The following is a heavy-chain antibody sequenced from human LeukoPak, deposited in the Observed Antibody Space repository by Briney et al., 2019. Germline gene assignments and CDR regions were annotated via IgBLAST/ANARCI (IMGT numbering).Heavy chain of an antibody. CDR3: ARGGSAWSWFLGL. D-gene: IGHD6-19*01. CDR2: IYYSGST. CDR1: GGSISSSSYY. Sequence: SETLSLTCTVSGGSISSSSYYWGWIRQPPGKGLEWIGSIYYSGSTNYNPSLKSRVTMSVDTSKNQFSMKLNYVTAADTAVYYCARGGSAWSWFLGLWGRGTLITVSS. V-gene: IGHV4-39*07. J-gene: IGHJ2*01.